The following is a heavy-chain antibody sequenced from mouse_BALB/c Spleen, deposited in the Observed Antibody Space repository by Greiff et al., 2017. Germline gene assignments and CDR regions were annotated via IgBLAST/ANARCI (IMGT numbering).Heavy chain of an antibody. CDR3: ARAYYRYDGYAMDY. CDR1: GFSLTGYG. CDR2: IWGDGST. Sequence: QVQLKESGPGLVAPSQSLSITCTVSGFSLTGYGVNWVRQPPGKGLEWLGMIWGDGSTDYNSALKSRLSISKDNTKSQVFLKMNSLQTDDTARYYCARAYYRYDGYAMDYWGQGTSVTVSS. D-gene: IGHD2-14*01. V-gene: IGHV2-6-7*01. J-gene: IGHJ4*01.